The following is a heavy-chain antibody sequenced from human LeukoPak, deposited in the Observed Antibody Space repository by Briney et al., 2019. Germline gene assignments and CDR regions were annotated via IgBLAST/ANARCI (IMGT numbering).Heavy chain of an antibody. CDR1: GGSISSYY. CDR3: ARFRDPAMVYWYFDL. V-gene: IGHV4-59*01. CDR2: IYYSGST. D-gene: IGHD5-18*01. J-gene: IGHJ2*01. Sequence: SETLSLTCTVYGGSISSYYWSWIRQPPGKGLEWIGYIYYSGSTNYSPSLKSRVTISVDTSKNQFSLKLSSVTAADTDVYYCARFRDPAMVYWYFDLWGRGTLVTVSS.